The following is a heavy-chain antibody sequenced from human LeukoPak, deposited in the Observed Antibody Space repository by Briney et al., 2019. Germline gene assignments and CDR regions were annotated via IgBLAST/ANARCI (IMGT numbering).Heavy chain of an antibody. CDR3: ARHKGDSGYENYFDY. CDR2: VYYSGYT. J-gene: IGHJ4*02. CDR1: GGSISNYY. V-gene: IGHV4-59*08. Sequence: SETLSLTCTVSGGSISNYYWSWIRQPPGKGLEWIGYVYYSGYTNYNPSLKSRVTISADTSKNRFSLKLTSVTAADTAVYYCARHKGDSGYENYFDYWGQGTLVIVST. D-gene: IGHD5-12*01.